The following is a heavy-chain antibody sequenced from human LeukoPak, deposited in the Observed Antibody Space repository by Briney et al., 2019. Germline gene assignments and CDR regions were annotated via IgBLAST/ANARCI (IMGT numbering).Heavy chain of an antibody. J-gene: IGHJ4*02. Sequence: GASVKVSCKASGYTFTSYGISWVRQAPGQGLEWMGWISAYNGNTNYAQKLQGRVTMTTDTSTSTAYMELRSLRSDDTAVYYCARRDYVWGSYRYWFDYWGQGTLVTVSS. CDR2: ISAYNGNT. CDR1: GYTFTSYG. V-gene: IGHV1-18*01. D-gene: IGHD3-16*02. CDR3: ARRDYVWGSYRYWFDY.